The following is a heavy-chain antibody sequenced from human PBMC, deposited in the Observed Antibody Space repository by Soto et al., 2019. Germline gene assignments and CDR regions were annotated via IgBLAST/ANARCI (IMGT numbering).Heavy chain of an antibody. J-gene: IGHJ6*03. Sequence: SETLSLTCTVSGGSISSYYWSWIRQPPGKGLEWIGYIYYSGSTNYNPSLKSRVTISVDTSKNQFSLKLSSVTAADTAVYYCAREEGSGNMDVWGKGTTVTVSS. CDR2: IYYSGST. V-gene: IGHV4-59*01. CDR1: GGSISSYY. D-gene: IGHD3-10*01. CDR3: AREEGSGNMDV.